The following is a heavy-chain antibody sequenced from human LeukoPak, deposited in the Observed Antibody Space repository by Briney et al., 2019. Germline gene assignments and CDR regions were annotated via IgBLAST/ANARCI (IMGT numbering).Heavy chain of an antibody. D-gene: IGHD2-15*01. CDR2: IYYIGST. CDR1: GGSTSGYF. V-gene: IGHV4-59*01. CDR3: ARERGSAAASIDY. J-gene: IGHJ4*02. Sequence: SGTLSLTCALSGGSTSGYFWSWICQPPGEGHGWIGYIYYIGSTNYNPSLKRRLTISVDTSLNQFSLKLSSVTAADTAVYYCARERGSAAASIDYWGQGTLVTVSS.